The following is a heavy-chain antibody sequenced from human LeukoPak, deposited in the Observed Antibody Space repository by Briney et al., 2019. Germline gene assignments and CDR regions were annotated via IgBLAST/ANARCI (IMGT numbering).Heavy chain of an antibody. CDR3: ARGRPHGNDY. J-gene: IGHJ4*02. V-gene: IGHV3-74*01. D-gene: IGHD4-23*01. CDR1: GFTFSSYW. Sequence: LAGGSLRLSCAVSGFTFSSYWMNWVRQAPGKGLVWVSRIASDGSSTTYADSVKGRFSISRDNAKNTLYLQMNSLRVEDTAVYYCARGRPHGNDYWGQGTLVTVSS. CDR2: IASDGSST.